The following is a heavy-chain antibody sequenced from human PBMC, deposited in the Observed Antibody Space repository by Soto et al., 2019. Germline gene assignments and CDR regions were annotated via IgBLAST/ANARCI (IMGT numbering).Heavy chain of an antibody. CDR2: IIPIFGTA. J-gene: IGHJ5*02. V-gene: IGHV1-69*06. D-gene: IGHD2-2*01. CDR3: ARDRGYCSSTSCFGNWFDP. CDR1: GGTFSSYA. Sequence: QVQLVQSGAEVKKPGSSVKVSCKASGGTFSSYAISWVRQAPGQGLEWMGGIIPIFGTANYAQKFQGRVTITADKSTSTASMELSSLRSEDTAVYYCARDRGYCSSTSCFGNWFDPWGQGTLVTVSS.